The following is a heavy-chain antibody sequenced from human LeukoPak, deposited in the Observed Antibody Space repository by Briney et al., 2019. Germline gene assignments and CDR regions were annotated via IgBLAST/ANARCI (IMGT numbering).Heavy chain of an antibody. D-gene: IGHD3-10*01. V-gene: IGHV4-59*12. Sequence: SSETLSLTCTVSGGSISSYYWSWIRQPPGKGLEWIGYIYYSGSTNYNPSLKSRVTISVETSKNQFSLKLSSVTAADTAVYYCARRHDYYYGSGSHNNWFDPWGQGTLVTVSS. CDR3: ARRHDYYYGSGSHNNWFDP. J-gene: IGHJ5*02. CDR2: IYYSGST. CDR1: GGSISSYY.